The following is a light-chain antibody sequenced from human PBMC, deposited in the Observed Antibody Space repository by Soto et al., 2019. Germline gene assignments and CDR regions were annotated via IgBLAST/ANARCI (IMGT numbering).Light chain of an antibody. CDR3: QQYGSAGT. Sequence: EIVLTQSPGTLSLSPGERATLSCRASQSVSNTYLAWYQQKPGQAPRLLIYGASNRATGIPDRFSGSGSGTDFTLTISRREPEEFAVYYCQQYGSAGTFVQGTKGEIK. V-gene: IGKV3-20*01. J-gene: IGKJ1*01. CDR2: GAS. CDR1: QSVSNTY.